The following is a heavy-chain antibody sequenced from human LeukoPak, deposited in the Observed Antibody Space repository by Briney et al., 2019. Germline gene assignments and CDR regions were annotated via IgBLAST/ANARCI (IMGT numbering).Heavy chain of an antibody. CDR1: GFTFDDYA. J-gene: IGHJ6*02. V-gene: IGHV3-9*01. CDR3: AKDLSIAVAGFSKYYGMDV. Sequence: PGRSLRLSCAASGFTFDDYAMHWVRQAPGEGLEWVSGISWNSGSIGYADSVKGRFTISRDNAKNSLYLQMNSLRAEDTALYYCAKDLSIAVAGFSKYYGMDVWGQGTTVTVSS. CDR2: ISWNSGSI. D-gene: IGHD6-19*01.